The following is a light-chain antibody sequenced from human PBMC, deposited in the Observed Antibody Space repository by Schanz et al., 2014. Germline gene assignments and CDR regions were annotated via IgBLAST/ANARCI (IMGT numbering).Light chain of an antibody. V-gene: IGKV3-11*01. CDR1: QSVSNF. CDR2: DTF. CDR3: QQYDTWPRT. J-gene: IGKJ1*01. Sequence: EIVLTQSPATLCLSPGERATLSCRASQSVSNFLGWYQQKPGQAPRLLISDTFNRATGIPARFSGSGSGTDFTLTISSLQSEDLAVYFCQQYDTWPRTFGQGTKVEI.